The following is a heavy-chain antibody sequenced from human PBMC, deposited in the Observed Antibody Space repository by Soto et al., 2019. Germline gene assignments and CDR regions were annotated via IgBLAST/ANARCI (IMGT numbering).Heavy chain of an antibody. J-gene: IGHJ4*02. D-gene: IGHD5-18*01. Sequence: GASVKVSCKASGYTFTSYAMHWVRQAPGQRLEWMGWINAGNGNTKYSQKFQGRVAITRDTSASTAYMELSSLRSEDTAVYYCARGPPLPGQLWLRRAGPPYFDYWGQGTLVTVSS. CDR2: INAGNGNT. CDR3: ARGPPLPGQLWLRRAGPPYFDY. CDR1: GYTFTSYA. V-gene: IGHV1-3*01.